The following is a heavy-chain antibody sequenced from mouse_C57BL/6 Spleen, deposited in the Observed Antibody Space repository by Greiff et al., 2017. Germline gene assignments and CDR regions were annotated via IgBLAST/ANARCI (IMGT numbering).Heavy chain of an antibody. CDR3: ARSSWDGAY. V-gene: IGHV1-64*01. J-gene: IGHJ3*01. CDR1: GYTFTSYW. CDR2: IHPNSGST. D-gene: IGHD4-1*01. Sequence: QVQLKQPGAELVKPGASVKLSCKASGYTFTSYWMHWVKQRPGQGLEWIGMIHPNSGSTNYNEKFKSKATLTVDKSSSSAYVQLSSLTSEDSAVYYCARSSWDGAYWGQGTLVTVSA.